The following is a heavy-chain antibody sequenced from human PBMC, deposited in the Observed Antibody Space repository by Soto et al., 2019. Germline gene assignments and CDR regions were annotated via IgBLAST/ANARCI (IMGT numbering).Heavy chain of an antibody. V-gene: IGHV1-69*02. CDR2: IIPILGIA. J-gene: IGHJ6*02. CDR3: ASQPKCSGGSCYRAEYGMDV. Sequence: QVQLVQSGAEVKKPGSSVKVSCKASGGTFSSYTISWVRQAPGQGLEWMGRIIPILGIANYAQKFQGRVTITADKSTSQAYMELSSLRTEDTAVYYCASQPKCSGGSCYRAEYGMDVWGQGTTVTGSS. CDR1: GGTFSSYT. D-gene: IGHD2-15*01.